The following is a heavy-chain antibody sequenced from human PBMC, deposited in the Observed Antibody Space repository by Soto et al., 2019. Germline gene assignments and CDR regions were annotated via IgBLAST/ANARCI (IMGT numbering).Heavy chain of an antibody. Sequence: QVQLMQSGAEVKKPGASVKVSCKASGYTFTTYDINWVRQAPGQGPEWSGCMNPNRTNTGYAEKFQGRVTMPRDTSISTAYMELSSLRYDDTAVYYCVRGGFLSHDHVIIAPATLGFDPWGQGTMVTVSS. CDR2: MNPNRTNT. V-gene: IGHV1-8*01. CDR1: GYTFTTYD. CDR3: VRGGFLSHDHVIIAPATLGFDP. J-gene: IGHJ5*02. D-gene: IGHD2-2*01.